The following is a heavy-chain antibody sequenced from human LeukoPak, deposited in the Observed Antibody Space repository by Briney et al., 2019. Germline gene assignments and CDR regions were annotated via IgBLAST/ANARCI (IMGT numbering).Heavy chain of an antibody. CDR3: ARDPLGATTVTTCWFDP. CDR2: ISAYNGNT. CDR1: GYTFTSHG. Sequence: ASVKVSCKASGYTFTSHGISWVRRAPGQGLEWMGWISAYNGNTNYAQKLQGRVTMTTDTSTSTAYMELRSLRSDDTAVYYCARDPLGATTVTTCWFDPWGQGTLVTVSS. D-gene: IGHD4-17*01. J-gene: IGHJ5*02. V-gene: IGHV1-18*01.